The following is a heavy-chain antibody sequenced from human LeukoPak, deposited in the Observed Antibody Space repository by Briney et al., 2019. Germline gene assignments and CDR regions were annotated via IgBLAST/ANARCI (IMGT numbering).Heavy chain of an antibody. CDR3: AREGWDFWSGYLVSLFDY. V-gene: IGHV4-30-4*01. CDR2: IYYSGST. Sequence: SETLSLTCTVSGGSISSGDYYWSWIRQPPGKGLEWIGYIYYSGSTYYNPSLKSRVTISVDTSKNQFSLKLSSVTAADTAVYYCAREGWDFWSGYLVSLFDYWGQGTLVTVSS. D-gene: IGHD3-3*01. J-gene: IGHJ4*02. CDR1: GGSISSGDYY.